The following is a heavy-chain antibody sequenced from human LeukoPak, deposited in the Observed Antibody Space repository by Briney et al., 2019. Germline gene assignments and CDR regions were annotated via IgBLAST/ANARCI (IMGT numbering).Heavy chain of an antibody. V-gene: IGHV1-2*02. CDR3: ARLDTLLWIDH. J-gene: IGHJ4*02. D-gene: IGHD2-15*01. Sequence: GASVRVSCKASGYTFTGYYMHWVRQAPGQGLEWMGWIDPNSGGTKYARKFQGRVTMTRDTSISTAYMDLNWLSSDDTAVYYCARLDTLLWIDHWGQGTLVTVSS. CDR1: GYTFTGYY. CDR2: IDPNSGGT.